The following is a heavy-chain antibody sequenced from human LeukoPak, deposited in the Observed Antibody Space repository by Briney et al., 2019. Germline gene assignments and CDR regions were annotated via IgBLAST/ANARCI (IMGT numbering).Heavy chain of an antibody. D-gene: IGHD3-16*01. CDR1: GFTFSSYG. CDR2: IRYDGSNK. Sequence: GGSLRLSCAASGFTFSSYGMRWVRQAPGKGLEWVAFIRYDGSNKYYADSVKGRFTISRDNSKNTLYLQMKSLRAEDTAVYYCARADLMITFGGVIPTHFDYWGQGTLVTVSS. J-gene: IGHJ4*02. V-gene: IGHV3-30*02. CDR3: ARADLMITFGGVIPTHFDY.